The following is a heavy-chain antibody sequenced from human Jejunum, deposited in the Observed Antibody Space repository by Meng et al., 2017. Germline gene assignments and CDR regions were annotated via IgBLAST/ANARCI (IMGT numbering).Heavy chain of an antibody. J-gene: IGHJ4*02. Sequence: QVQLQESGPGLVKPPQSLSLTCPVSGCSVSSAGYYWSWIRQLPGKGLEWIGYIYYSGTAYYNPSLKSRATISLDTSENQFSLKLSFVLAEDTAVYYCARDRPTPDFLAVAGTFDYWGQGILVTVSS. V-gene: IGHV4-31*03. D-gene: IGHD6-19*01. CDR3: ARDRPTPDFLAVAGTFDY. CDR2: IYYSGTA. CDR1: GCSVSSAGYY.